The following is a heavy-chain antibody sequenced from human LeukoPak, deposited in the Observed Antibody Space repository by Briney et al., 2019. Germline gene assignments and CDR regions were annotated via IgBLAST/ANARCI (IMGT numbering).Heavy chain of an antibody. V-gene: IGHV4-30-2*01. J-gene: IGHJ2*01. Sequence: SETLSLTCTVSGGSISSGGYYWSWIRQPPGKDLEWIGYIYHSGSTYYNPSLKSRVTISVDRSKNQFSLKLSSVTAADTAVYYCARRENSYGYWYFDLWGRGTLVTVSS. CDR3: ARRENSYGYWYFDL. D-gene: IGHD5-18*01. CDR1: GGSISSGGYY. CDR2: IYHSGST.